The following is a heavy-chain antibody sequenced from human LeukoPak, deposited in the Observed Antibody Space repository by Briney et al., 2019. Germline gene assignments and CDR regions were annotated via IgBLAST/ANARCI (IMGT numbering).Heavy chain of an antibody. CDR2: IYHSGST. V-gene: IGHV4-38-2*02. CDR3: ARSLAVVPAAGPYWYFDL. CDR1: GYSISSGYY. Sequence: SETLSLTCTVSGYSISSGYYWGWIRQPPGKGLEWIGNIYHSGSTYYNPSLKSRVTISVDTSKNQFSLKLSSVTAAVTAVYYCARSLAVVPAAGPYWYFDLWGRGTLVTVSS. J-gene: IGHJ2*01. D-gene: IGHD2-2*01.